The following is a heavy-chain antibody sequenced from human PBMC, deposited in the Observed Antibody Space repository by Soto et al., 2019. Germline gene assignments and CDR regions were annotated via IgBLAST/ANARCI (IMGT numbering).Heavy chain of an antibody. Sequence: GGSLRLSCAASGFTFSTYGMTWVRQAPGKGLEWLSSISDSGHYIYYADSVKGRFTISRDNAKGSLFLQMNSLRGEDTSVYYCARSGLALPYSASHWFDPWGHGTLVTVSS. CDR3: ARSGLALPYSASHWFDP. J-gene: IGHJ5*02. V-gene: IGHV3-21*01. CDR1: GFTFSTYG. D-gene: IGHD3-22*01. CDR2: ISDSGHYI.